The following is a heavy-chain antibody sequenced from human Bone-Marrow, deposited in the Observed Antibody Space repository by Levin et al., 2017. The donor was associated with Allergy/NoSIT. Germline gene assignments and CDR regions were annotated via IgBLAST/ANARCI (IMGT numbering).Heavy chain of an antibody. CDR3: ARGGYIYGRIELKYFQN. V-gene: IGHV3-48*01. D-gene: IGHD5-18*01. CDR2: SSGNTI. CDR1: GFPFSSYN. Sequence: LSLTCAVSGFPFSSYNMNWVRQAPGKGLEWVSSSGNTIYYADSVKGRFTISRDNAKKSLFLQMNSLRPEDTAVYYCARGGYIYGRIELKYFQNWGQGTLVTVSS. J-gene: IGHJ1*01.